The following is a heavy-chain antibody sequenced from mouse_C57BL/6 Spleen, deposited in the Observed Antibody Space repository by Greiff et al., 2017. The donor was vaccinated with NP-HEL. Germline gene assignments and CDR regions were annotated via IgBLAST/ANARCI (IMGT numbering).Heavy chain of an antibody. J-gene: IGHJ4*01. CDR1: GFTFSDAW. CDR3: TRVITTVVATNAMDY. CDR2: IRNKANNHAT. Sequence: EVQGVESGGGLVQPGGSMKLSCAASGFTFSDAWMDWVRQSPEKGLEWVAEIRNKANNHATYYAESVKGRFTISRDDSKSSVYLQMNSLRAEDTGIYYCTRVITTVVATNAMDYWGQGTSVTVSS. D-gene: IGHD1-1*01. V-gene: IGHV6-6*01.